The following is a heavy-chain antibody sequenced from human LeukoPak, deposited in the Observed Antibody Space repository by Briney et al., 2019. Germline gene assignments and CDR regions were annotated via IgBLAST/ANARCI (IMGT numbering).Heavy chain of an antibody. J-gene: IGHJ4*02. D-gene: IGHD6-19*01. CDR3: AKARVSSGRHFDY. Sequence: PGGSLRLSCAASGFTFSTYAMSWVRQAPGKGLEWVSSISGGGDNTYYADSVKGRFTIFRDNSKNTLSLRMSSLRAEDTAAYYCAKARVSSGRHFDYWGQGTLVTVSS. CDR2: ISGGGDNT. V-gene: IGHV3-23*01. CDR1: GFTFSTYA.